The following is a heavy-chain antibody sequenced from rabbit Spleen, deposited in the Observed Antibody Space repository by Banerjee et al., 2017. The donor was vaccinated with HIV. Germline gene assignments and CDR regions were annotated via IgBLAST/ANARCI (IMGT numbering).Heavy chain of an antibody. Sequence: QSLEESGGDLVKPGASLTLTCTASGVSFSSNYYMCWVRQAPGKGLEWIACIDAGSSGSTYYASWAKGRFTISKTSSTTVTLQMTSLTAADTATYFCARPTMTMIYFNLWGPGTLVTVS. D-gene: IGHD2-1*01. CDR1: GVSFSSNYY. CDR2: IDAGSSGST. CDR3: ARPTMTMIYFNL. J-gene: IGHJ4*01. V-gene: IGHV1S40*01.